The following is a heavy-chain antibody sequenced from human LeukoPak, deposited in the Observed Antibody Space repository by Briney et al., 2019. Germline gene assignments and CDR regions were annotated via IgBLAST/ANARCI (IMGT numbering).Heavy chain of an antibody. J-gene: IGHJ3*02. CDR2: ISSSGITT. CDR3: ARGRSSGWWRGAFDI. Sequence: GGSLRLSCAASGFTFSSYGMSWVRQAPGKGLEWVSYISSSGITTYYADSVKGRFTISRDNAKNSLYLQMNSLRAEDTAVYYCARGRSSGWWRGAFDIWGQGTLVTVSS. CDR1: GFTFSSYG. D-gene: IGHD6-19*01. V-gene: IGHV3-48*04.